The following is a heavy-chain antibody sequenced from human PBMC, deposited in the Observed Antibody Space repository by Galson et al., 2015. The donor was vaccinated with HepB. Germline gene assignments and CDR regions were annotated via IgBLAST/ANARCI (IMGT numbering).Heavy chain of an antibody. CDR3: LRLGDFSGYSSR. D-gene: IGHD2-2*01. V-gene: IGHV3-73*01. CDR1: GFIFSGSA. J-gene: IGHJ4*02. CDR2: IGRKATNYAT. Sequence: SLRPSGAAAGFIFSGSALHCVRQSSGTGPVGVGRIGRKATNYATLCAPSMKGRFIISRVDSRAMAYLHMGRLKTEDTAVYYCLRLGDFSGYSSRWGQGTLVTVSS.